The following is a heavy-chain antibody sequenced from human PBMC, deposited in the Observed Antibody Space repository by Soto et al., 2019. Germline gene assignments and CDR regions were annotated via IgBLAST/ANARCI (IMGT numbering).Heavy chain of an antibody. J-gene: IGHJ5*02. CDR1: GFSLSTSGVG. D-gene: IGHD2-2*01. V-gene: IGHV2-5*02. CDR3: AHSAGGYCSSTGCARGSGLSRSGWFDP. Sequence: QITLKESGPTLVKPTQTLTLTCTFSGFSLSTSGVGVGWIRQPPGKALEWLALIYWDDDNRYSPSLKSRLTTTKDPSKITVVLTMTNMDPVDTATYDCAHSAGGYCSSTGCARGSGLSRSGWFDPWGQGTLVTVSS. CDR2: IYWDDDN.